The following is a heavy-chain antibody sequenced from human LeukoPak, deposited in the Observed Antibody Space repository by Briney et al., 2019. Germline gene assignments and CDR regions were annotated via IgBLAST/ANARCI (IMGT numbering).Heavy chain of an antibody. CDR1: GHGFSDSW. D-gene: IGHD1-14*01. J-gene: IGHJ5*02. CDR3: ASRKFSGTWSDP. Sequence: GESLKMSCTGYGHGFSDSWIGWVRQVPGKGLEWIGVIYPGDSRTRYSPSFRGQVTISVDKSISTAYLQWGSLKASDTAMYYCASRKFSGTWSDPWGQGTLVTVSP. V-gene: IGHV5-51*06. CDR2: IYPGDSRT.